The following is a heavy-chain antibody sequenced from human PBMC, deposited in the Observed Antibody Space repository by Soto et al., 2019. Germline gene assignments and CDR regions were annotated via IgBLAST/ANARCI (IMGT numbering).Heavy chain of an antibody. CDR2: ITIRTGNV. V-gene: IGHV3-48*02. J-gene: IGHJ4*01. Sequence: GGSLRLSCAASGFTVSSNYMNWVRQAPGKGLEWLAYITIRTGNVLYADSVRGRFTISADNAENSVILQMNSLRDEDSAVYFCVRDRDLYRDMFHADLWGQGTLVTVSS. D-gene: IGHD3-10*02. CDR1: GFTVSSNY. CDR3: VRDRDLYRDMFHADL.